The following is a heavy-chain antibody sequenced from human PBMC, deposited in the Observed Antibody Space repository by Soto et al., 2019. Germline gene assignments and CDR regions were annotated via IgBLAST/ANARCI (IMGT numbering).Heavy chain of an antibody. V-gene: IGHV1-18*04. CDR1: GYTFTSYG. J-gene: IGHJ6*02. CDR2: ISAYNGNT. D-gene: IGHD2-15*01. Sequence: ASVKVSCKASGYTFTSYGISWVRQASGQGLDWMGWISAYNGNTKYAQDLQGRVTMTTDTSTSTAYMELRSLRSDDTAMYYCARFSGGSYNTYYFYYGMDVWGQGTTVTVSS. CDR3: ARFSGGSYNTYYFYYGMDV.